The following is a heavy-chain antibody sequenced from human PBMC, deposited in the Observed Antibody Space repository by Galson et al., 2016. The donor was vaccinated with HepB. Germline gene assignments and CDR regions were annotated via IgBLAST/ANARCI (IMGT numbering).Heavy chain of an antibody. CDR2: VFQSGDT. J-gene: IGHJ4*02. V-gene: IGHV4-4*02. Sequence: ETLSLTCAVSGGSINSPTWWSWVRQPPGKGLEWIGGVFQSGDTNYNPSLKSRVTILVDRSKNQFSLRLTSVTAADTAVYYCASLPLGYCSGPSCYWEFDFWGQGTLVIVSS. CDR3: ASLPLGYCSGPSCYWEFDF. CDR1: GGSINSPTW. D-gene: IGHD2-2*01.